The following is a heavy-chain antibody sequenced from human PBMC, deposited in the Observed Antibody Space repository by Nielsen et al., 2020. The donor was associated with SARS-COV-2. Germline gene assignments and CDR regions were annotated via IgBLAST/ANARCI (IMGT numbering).Heavy chain of an antibody. V-gene: IGHV1-46*01. D-gene: IGHD2-2*01. Sequence: ASVKVSCKASGYTFTRYHMHWVRQAPGQGLEWMGMINPSGGRTTYAQKFQGRVTMTRDTSTSTVYMELSSLRSDDTAVYYCARDTSRTYRRVDYWGQGTLVTVSS. CDR2: INPSGGRT. CDR3: ARDTSRTYRRVDY. J-gene: IGHJ4*02. CDR1: GYTFTRYH.